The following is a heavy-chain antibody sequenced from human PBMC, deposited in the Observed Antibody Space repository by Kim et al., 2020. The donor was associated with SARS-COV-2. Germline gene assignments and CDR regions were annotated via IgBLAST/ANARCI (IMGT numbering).Heavy chain of an antibody. Sequence: NYDPSLRSRVTIAVDTSKRQFSLKLSSVTAADTAVYYCARELGRTIDYWGRGTQVTVSS. V-gene: IGHV4-59*01. J-gene: IGHJ4*02. CDR3: ARELGRTIDY. D-gene: IGHD1-1*01.